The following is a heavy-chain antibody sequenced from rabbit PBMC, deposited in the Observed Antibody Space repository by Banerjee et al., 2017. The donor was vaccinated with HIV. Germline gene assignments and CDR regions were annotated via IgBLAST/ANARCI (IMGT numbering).Heavy chain of an antibody. CDR3: ARCRIMAGVGYFNL. J-gene: IGHJ4*01. CDR2: IYPGFGVS. Sequence: QEQLEESGGDLVKPEGSPTLTCTASGFSFSSTYWICWVRQAPGKGPEWIAYIYPGFGVSNYANSVKGRFTVSSDNAQNTVFLQMTSLTASDTATYFCARCRIMAGVGYFNLRGPGTLVTVS. CDR1: GFSFSSTYW. D-gene: IGHD4-1*01. V-gene: IGHV1S45*01.